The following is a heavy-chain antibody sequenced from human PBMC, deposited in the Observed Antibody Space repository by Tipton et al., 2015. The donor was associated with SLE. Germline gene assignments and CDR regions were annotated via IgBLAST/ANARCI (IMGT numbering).Heavy chain of an antibody. D-gene: IGHD1-1*01. CDR3: ARHDDTGKHVTAFDV. CDR2: MSYSGRT. Sequence: TLSLTCTVSGGAISTFYWSWIRQSAGKGLEWIASMSYSGRTYYNPSLKSRVTISVDSSKNHFSLNLSSVTAADTAVYFCARHDDTGKHVTAFDVWGQGTMVTVSS. CDR1: GGAISTFY. V-gene: IGHV4-59*05. J-gene: IGHJ3*01.